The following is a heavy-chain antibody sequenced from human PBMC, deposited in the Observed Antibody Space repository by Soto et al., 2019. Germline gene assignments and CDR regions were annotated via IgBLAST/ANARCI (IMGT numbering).Heavy chain of an antibody. V-gene: IGHV1-18*01. J-gene: IGHJ3*02. CDR3: ARDGHLLWFGNAQGGDAFDI. Sequence: QVQLVQSGAEVKKPGASVKVSCKASGYTFTSYGITWVRQAPGQGLEWMGWISAYNGNTNYAQKLQGRVTMTTDTSTSTAYMELRSLRSDDTAVYYCARDGHLLWFGNAQGGDAFDIWGQGTMVTVSS. CDR1: GYTFTSYG. D-gene: IGHD3-10*01. CDR2: ISAYNGNT.